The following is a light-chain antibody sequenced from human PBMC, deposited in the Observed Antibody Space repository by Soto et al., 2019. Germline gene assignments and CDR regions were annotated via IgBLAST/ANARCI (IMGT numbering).Light chain of an antibody. J-gene: IGKJ1*01. CDR2: GPS. CDR3: QQYNNWPRT. Sequence: EIVMTQSPGTLSVSPGERATLSCRASQSVSSNLAWYQQKPGQAPRLLIYGPSTRATGIPARFSGSGSGTEFTRTITSLQSEDCAVYYCQQYNNWPRTFGQGTKVEIK. CDR1: QSVSSN. V-gene: IGKV3-15*01.